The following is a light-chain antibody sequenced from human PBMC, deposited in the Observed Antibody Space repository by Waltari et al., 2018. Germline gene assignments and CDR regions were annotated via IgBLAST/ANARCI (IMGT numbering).Light chain of an antibody. V-gene: IGLV2-14*01. CDR1: SNDVDPYNY. CDR3: SSYTGRNTLLYV. CDR2: QVT. J-gene: IGLJ1*01. Sequence: QSALTQPASVSGSPGQSITISFTGTSNDVDPYNYVAWYQQHPGKAPKLIISQVTNRPSGISNRFSGSKSGNTASLTIFGLQAEDEADYYCSSYTGRNTLLYVFGTGTKVTVL.